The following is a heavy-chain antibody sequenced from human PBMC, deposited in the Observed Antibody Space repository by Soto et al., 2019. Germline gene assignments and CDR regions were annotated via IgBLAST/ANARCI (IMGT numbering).Heavy chain of an antibody. V-gene: IGHV4-31*03. CDR1: GGSISSGGYY. Sequence: QVQLQESGPGLVEPSQTLSLTCTVSGGSISSGGYYCNWIRHLPGKGLEWIGYTYYSGNTYSIPSLNSRISMSVDTSKNQFSLKLKSVTAADTAVYYCATNSDVLTPFDYGGQGTLVTVSS. CDR2: TYYSGNT. D-gene: IGHD3-9*01. J-gene: IGHJ4*02. CDR3: ATNSDVLTPFDY.